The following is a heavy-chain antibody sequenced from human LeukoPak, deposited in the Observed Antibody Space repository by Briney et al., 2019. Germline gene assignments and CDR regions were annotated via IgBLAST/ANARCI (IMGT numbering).Heavy chain of an antibody. D-gene: IGHD4-23*01. CDR1: GFTFDDYG. V-gene: IGHV3-20*04. CDR3: AREGGVGGNYYFDY. CDR2: INWNGDST. J-gene: IGHJ4*02. Sequence: PGGSLRLSCAASGFTFDDYGMSWVRQAPGRGLEWVSGINWNGDSTGYADSVKGRFTISRDNSKNTLYLQMNSLRAEDTAVYYCAREGGVGGNYYFDYWGQGTLVTVSS.